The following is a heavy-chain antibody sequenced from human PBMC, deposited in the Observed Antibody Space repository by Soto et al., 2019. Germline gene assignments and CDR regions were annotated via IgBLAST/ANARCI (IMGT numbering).Heavy chain of an antibody. V-gene: IGHV1-18*04. D-gene: IGHD5-18*01. Sequence: ASVKVSCKASGYTFTSYGISWVRQAPGQGLEWMGWISAYNGNTNYAQKLQGRVTMTTDTSTSTAYMELRSLRSDDTAVYYCARDGYRYGYYYSGMDVWGQGPTVTVYS. CDR2: ISAYNGNT. CDR1: GYTFTSYG. CDR3: ARDGYRYGYYYSGMDV. J-gene: IGHJ6*02.